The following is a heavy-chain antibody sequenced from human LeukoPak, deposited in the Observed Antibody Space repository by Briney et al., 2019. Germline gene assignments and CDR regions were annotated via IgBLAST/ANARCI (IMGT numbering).Heavy chain of an antibody. CDR2: ISSSSSYI. CDR1: GFTFDDYT. V-gene: IGHV3-21*01. D-gene: IGHD3-10*02. J-gene: IGHJ6*04. Sequence: GGSLRLSCAASGFTFDDYTTHWVRQAPGKGLEWVSSISSSSSYIYYADSVKGRFTISRDNAKNSLYLQMNSLRAEDTAVYYCAELGITMIGGVWGKGTTVTISS. CDR3: AELGITMIGGV.